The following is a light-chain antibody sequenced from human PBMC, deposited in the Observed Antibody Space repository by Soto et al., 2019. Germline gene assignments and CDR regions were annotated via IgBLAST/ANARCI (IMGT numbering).Light chain of an antibody. CDR3: EADNRYSRL. Sequence: DIQMTQSPSTLSASVGDRVTITCRSSQSLGNWLAWYQQKPGQAPKLLIYDDSTLSSGGPSRFSGSGSGTEFTRSISSLLPDYFGPCHCEADNRYSRLFGQRTNVEIK. V-gene: IGKV1-5*01. CDR1: QSLGNW. CDR2: DDS. J-gene: IGKJ1*01.